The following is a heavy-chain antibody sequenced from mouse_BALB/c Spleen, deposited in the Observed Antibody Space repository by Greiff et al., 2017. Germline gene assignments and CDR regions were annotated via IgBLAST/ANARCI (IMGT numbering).Heavy chain of an antibody. J-gene: IGHJ2*01. V-gene: IGHV14-3*02. D-gene: IGHD2-4*01. CDR3: AREDGLRQGFDY. CDR1: GFNIKDTY. Sequence: SGAELVKPGASVKLSCTASGFNIKDTYMHWVKQRPEQGLEWIGRIDPANGNTKYDPKFQGKATITADTSSNTAYLQLSSLTSEDTAVYYCAREDGLRQGFDYWGQGTTLTVSS. CDR2: IDPANGNT.